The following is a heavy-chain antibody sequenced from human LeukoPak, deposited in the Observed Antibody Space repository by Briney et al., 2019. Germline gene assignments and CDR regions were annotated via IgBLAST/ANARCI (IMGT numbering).Heavy chain of an antibody. CDR2: FDPENGET. D-gene: IGHD5-18*01. Sequence: GASVKVSFKVSGYTLTELSMHWVRQAPGKGLEWMGGFDPENGETVYAQKFQGRVTMTEDTSTDTAYMELSSPRSEDTAVYYCATGGPGVLQLWLPLDYWGQGTLVTVSS. V-gene: IGHV1-24*01. CDR1: GYTLTELS. J-gene: IGHJ4*02. CDR3: ATGGPGVLQLWLPLDY.